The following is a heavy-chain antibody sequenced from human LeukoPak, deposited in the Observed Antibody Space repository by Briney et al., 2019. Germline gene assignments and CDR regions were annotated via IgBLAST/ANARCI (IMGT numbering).Heavy chain of an antibody. V-gene: IGHV3-30*04. Sequence: GGSLRLSCAASGFTFRSYAMDWVRQAPGKGLEWLAAISYDGNNKYYADSVKGRFTISRDNSKNTLYLQMDSLRAEDTAMYYCARDKIWETFDSWGQGTLVTVSS. CDR2: ISYDGNNK. J-gene: IGHJ4*02. CDR3: ARDKIWETFDS. D-gene: IGHD1-26*01. CDR1: GFTFRSYA.